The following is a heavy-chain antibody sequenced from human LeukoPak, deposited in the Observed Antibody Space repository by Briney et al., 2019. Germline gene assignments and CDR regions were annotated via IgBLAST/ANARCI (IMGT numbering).Heavy chain of an antibody. J-gene: IGHJ4*02. CDR2: ISDSGGST. CDR1: EFTFSSYA. V-gene: IGHV3-23*01. D-gene: IGHD2-2*01. CDR3: AKDRRACSSSSCCYRFDY. Sequence: PGGSLRLSCAASEFTFSSYAMSWVRQAPGKGLEWVSAISDSGGSTYYADSVKGRFTVSRDNSKNTMYLQMNSLRAEDTAVYYCAKDRRACSSSSCCYRFDYWGQGTLVTVSS.